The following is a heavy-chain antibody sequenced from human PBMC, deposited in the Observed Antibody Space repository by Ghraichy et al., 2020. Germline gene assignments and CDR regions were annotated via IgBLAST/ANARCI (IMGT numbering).Heavy chain of an antibody. V-gene: IGHV3-48*02. CDR2: ISSGSSSI. D-gene: IGHD7-27*01. J-gene: IGHJ2*01. CDR3: ARLNWAYRYFDL. CDR1: GFTFSTYS. Sequence: GGSLRLSCVASGFTFSTYSMNWVRQAPGKGLEWVSYISSGSSSIYYADSVKGRFTISRDNAKNSLYLQMNSLGDEDTALYYCARLNWAYRYFDLWGRGTLVTVSS.